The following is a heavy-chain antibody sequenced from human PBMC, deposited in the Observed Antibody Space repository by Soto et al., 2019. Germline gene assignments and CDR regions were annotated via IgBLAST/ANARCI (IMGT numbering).Heavy chain of an antibody. D-gene: IGHD2-2*01. CDR1: GFTFTSSA. V-gene: IGHV1-58*01. Sequence: QMQLVQSGPEVKKPGTSVKVSCKASGFTFTSSAVQWVRQARGQRLEWIGWIVVGSGKTNYAPKFQERDTITRDMSTSTAYLELSSLRSEDTAVYYCAADSPRGCSSTSCSLTRVREPYYYYGMDVWGQGTTVTVSS. CDR2: IVVGSGKT. J-gene: IGHJ6*02. CDR3: AADSPRGCSSTSCSLTRVREPYYYYGMDV.